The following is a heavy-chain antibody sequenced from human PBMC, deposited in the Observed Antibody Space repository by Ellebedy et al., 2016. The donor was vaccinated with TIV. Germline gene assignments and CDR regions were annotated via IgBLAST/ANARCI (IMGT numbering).Heavy chain of an antibody. CDR3: ARDGSGSYYYRYYYYGMDV. CDR2: ISSSGSTI. J-gene: IGHJ6*02. D-gene: IGHD3-10*01. V-gene: IGHV3-11*01. Sequence: GGSLRLSCAASGFTFSDYYMTWIRQAPGKGLEWVSYISSSGSTIYYAYSVKGRFTIARDNAKNSLYLQMNSLRAEDTAVYYCARDGSGSYYYRYYYYGMDVWGQGTTVTVSS. CDR1: GFTFSDYY.